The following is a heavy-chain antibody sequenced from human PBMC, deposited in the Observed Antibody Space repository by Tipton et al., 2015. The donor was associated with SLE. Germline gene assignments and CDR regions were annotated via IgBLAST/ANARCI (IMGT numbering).Heavy chain of an antibody. CDR1: GGSLGINHYF. D-gene: IGHD5-24*01. V-gene: IGHV4-39*07. J-gene: IGHJ3*02. CDR3: ARQPGHGSWSFDI. CDR2: IDYTGTT. Sequence: TLSLTCTVSGGSLGINHYFWAWIRQPPGEGLEWIGSIDYTGTTYYNPSLKSRVSTSIDTSNNQFSLVVTSVTAADTALYYCARQPGHGSWSFDIWGQGTMVTVSS.